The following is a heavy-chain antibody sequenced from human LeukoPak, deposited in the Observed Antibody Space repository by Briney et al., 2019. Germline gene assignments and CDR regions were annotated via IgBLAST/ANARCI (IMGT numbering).Heavy chain of an antibody. Sequence: SQTLSLTCTVSGGSISSGSYYWSWIRQPAGKGLEWIGRIYTSGSTKYNPSLKSRVTISVDTSKNQFSLKLSSVTAADTAVYYCARGSIRYPPNLNWFDPWGQGTLVTVSS. CDR3: ARGSIRYPPNLNWFDP. V-gene: IGHV4-61*02. J-gene: IGHJ5*02. CDR1: GGSISSGSYY. D-gene: IGHD2-2*01. CDR2: IYTSGST.